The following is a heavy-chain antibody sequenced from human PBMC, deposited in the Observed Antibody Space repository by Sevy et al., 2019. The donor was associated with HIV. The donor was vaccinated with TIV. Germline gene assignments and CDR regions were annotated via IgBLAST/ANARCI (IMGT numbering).Heavy chain of an antibody. CDR3: AKGYCSGGSCSSAFDI. D-gene: IGHD2-15*01. CDR1: GFTFSSYA. CDR2: ISGSGGST. J-gene: IGHJ3*02. V-gene: IGHV3-23*01. Sequence: GGSLRLSCAASGFTFSSYAMSWVRQAPGKGLEWVSAISGSGGSTYYADSVKGRFTISRDNSKNTLYLQMNSLRAEDTVVYYCAKGYCSGGSCSSAFDIWGQGTMVTVSS.